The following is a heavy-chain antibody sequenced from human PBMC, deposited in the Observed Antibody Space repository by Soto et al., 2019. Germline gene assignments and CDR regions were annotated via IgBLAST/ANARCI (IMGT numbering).Heavy chain of an antibody. V-gene: IGHV3-7*03. CDR2: IKQDGSEK. Sequence: GGSLRLSCAASGFTFSNYWMTWVRQAPGKGLEWVANIKQDGSEKYYVDSVKGRVTISRDNAKNSLYLQMNSLRAEDTAVYYCARGCSGGSCYSIWFDYWGQGTQVTVSS. CDR1: GFTFSNYW. CDR3: ARGCSGGSCYSIWFDY. D-gene: IGHD2-15*01. J-gene: IGHJ4*02.